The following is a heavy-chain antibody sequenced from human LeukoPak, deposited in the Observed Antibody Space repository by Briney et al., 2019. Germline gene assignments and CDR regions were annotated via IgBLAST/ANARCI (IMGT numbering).Heavy chain of an antibody. CDR2: IKEDGSDK. Sequence: GGSLRLSCAASGFTFSSYWMNWVRQAPGKGLEWVANIKEDGSDKYYVDSVKGRFTVSRDNAKNSLYLQMNSLRAEDTAVYYCARDRDWVTDYWGQGTLVIVSS. CDR1: GFTFSSYW. D-gene: IGHD3-9*01. CDR3: ARDRDWVTDY. V-gene: IGHV3-7*05. J-gene: IGHJ4*02.